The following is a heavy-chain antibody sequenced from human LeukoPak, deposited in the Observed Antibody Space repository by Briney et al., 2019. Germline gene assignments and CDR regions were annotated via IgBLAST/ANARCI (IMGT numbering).Heavy chain of an antibody. Sequence: PSETLSLTCTVSGGSISSSSYYWGWIRQPPGKGLEWIGSFSYTGSAYYNPSLKSRVTISVDTSKNQVSLELSSVPAADTAVYYCASHTSGSYRYYFDSWGQGTLVTVSS. CDR3: ASHTSGSYRYYFDS. CDR1: GGSISSSSYY. D-gene: IGHD1-26*01. V-gene: IGHV4-39*01. J-gene: IGHJ4*02. CDR2: FSYTGSA.